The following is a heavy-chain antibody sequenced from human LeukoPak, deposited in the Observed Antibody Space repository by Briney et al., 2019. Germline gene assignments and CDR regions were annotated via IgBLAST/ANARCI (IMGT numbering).Heavy chain of an antibody. Sequence: PSETLSLTCTVSGGSISTSNYYWGWIRQPPGKGLEWIGSIYYSGSTYYNPSLKSRVTISVDTSKNQFSLKLSSVTAADTAVYYCARSPAAVRGVYDYWGQGTLVTVSS. J-gene: IGHJ4*02. CDR1: GGSISTSNYY. CDR3: ARSPAAVRGVYDY. V-gene: IGHV4-39*01. CDR2: IYYSGST. D-gene: IGHD3-10*01.